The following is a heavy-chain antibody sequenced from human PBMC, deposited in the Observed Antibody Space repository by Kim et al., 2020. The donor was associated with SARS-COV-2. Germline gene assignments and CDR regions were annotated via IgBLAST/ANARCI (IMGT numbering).Heavy chain of an antibody. V-gene: IGHV4-59*01. J-gene: IGHJ6*02. Sequence: SETLSLTCTVSGGSISSYYWSWIRQPPGKGLEWIGYIYYSGSTNYNPSLKSRVTISVDTSKNQFSLKLSSVTAADTAVYYCASSIPGIAAAGSTGYGMDVWGQGTTVTVSS. CDR2: IYYSGST. D-gene: IGHD6-13*01. CDR1: GGSISSYY. CDR3: ASSIPGIAAAGSTGYGMDV.